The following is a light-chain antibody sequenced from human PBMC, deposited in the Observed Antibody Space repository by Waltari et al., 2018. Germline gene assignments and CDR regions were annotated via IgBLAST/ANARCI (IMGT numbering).Light chain of an antibody. CDR2: GKT. V-gene: IGLV3-19*01. J-gene: IGLJ2*01. CDR1: RLRSYY. Sequence: SSELTQDPAVSVALGPTVRITCQGARLRSYYASWYQQKPGQAPVLVIYGKTNRPSGIPDRFSGSSSGNTASLTITGAQAEDEADYYCNSRDSSGNHVVFGGGTKLTVL. CDR3: NSRDSSGNHVV.